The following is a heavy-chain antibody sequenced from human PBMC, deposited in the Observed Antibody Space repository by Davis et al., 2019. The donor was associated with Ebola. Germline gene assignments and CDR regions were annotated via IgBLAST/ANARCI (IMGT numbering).Heavy chain of an antibody. Sequence: GGSLTLSCAASGFTFSSYDMHWVRQATGKGLEWVSAIGTAGDTYYPGSVKGRFTISRENAKNSLYLQMNSLRAEDTAVYYCARAGYCSSTSCHSYYYYGMDVWGQGTRSPSP. CDR3: ARAGYCSSTSCHSYYYYGMDV. CDR2: IGTAGDT. CDR1: GFTFSSYD. D-gene: IGHD2-2*01. J-gene: IGHJ6*02. V-gene: IGHV3-13*01.